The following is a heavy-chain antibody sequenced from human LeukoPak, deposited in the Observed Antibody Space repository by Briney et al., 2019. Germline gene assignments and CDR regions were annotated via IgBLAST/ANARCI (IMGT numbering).Heavy chain of an antibody. D-gene: IGHD3-3*01. CDR1: GYTFTSYD. V-gene: IGHV1-8*03. J-gene: IGHJ3*02. CDR2: MNPNSGNT. Sequence: GASVKVSCKASGYTFTSYDINWVRQATGQGLEWMGWMNPNSGNTGYAQKFQGRVTINRNTSISTAYIGLCTLRSEDTAVYYCARGSRLNYDFWSGYYSGNAAFDIWGQGTMVTVSS. CDR3: ARGSRLNYDFWSGYYSGNAAFDI.